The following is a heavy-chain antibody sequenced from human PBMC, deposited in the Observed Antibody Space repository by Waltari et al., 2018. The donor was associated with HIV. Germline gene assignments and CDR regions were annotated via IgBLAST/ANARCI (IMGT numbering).Heavy chain of an antibody. V-gene: IGHV4-61*02. CDR3: AGDTYSSGWPADYCYYGMDV. D-gene: IGHD6-19*01. J-gene: IGHJ6*02. Sequence: QVQLQESGPGLVKPSQTLSLTCTVSGGSISSGSYYRSWIRQPAGKGLEWIGRIYTSGSTNDNPSRKGRVTRSVYTSKNPFSLKLSSVTAADTAVYYCAGDTYSSGWPADYCYYGMDVWGQGTTVTVSS. CDR1: GGSISSGSYY. CDR2: IYTSGST.